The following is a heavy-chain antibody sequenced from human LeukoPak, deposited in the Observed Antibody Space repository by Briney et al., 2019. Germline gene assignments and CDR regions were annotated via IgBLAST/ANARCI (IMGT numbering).Heavy chain of an antibody. V-gene: IGHV3-23*01. Sequence: GGSLRLSCAASGFTFSNYAMSWVRQAPGKGLEWVSAISGSGGSTYYADSVKGRFTISRDNSKNTLYLQVNSLRAEDTAVYYCAKHTLGPLYYYMDVWGKGTTATVSS. J-gene: IGHJ6*03. CDR2: ISGSGGST. CDR3: AKHTLGPLYYYMDV. CDR1: GFTFSNYA.